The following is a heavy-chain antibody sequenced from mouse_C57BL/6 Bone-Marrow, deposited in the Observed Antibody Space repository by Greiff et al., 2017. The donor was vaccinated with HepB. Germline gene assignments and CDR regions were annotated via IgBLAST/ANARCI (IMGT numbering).Heavy chain of an antibody. Sequence: VQLQQPGAELVMPGASVKLSCKASGYTFTSYWMHWVKQRPGQGLEWIGEIDPSDSYTNYNQKFKGKSTLTVDKSSSTAYMQLSSLTSEDSAVYYCAREWIYYCNYFYFDYWGQGTTLTVSS. CDR3: AREWIYYCNYFYFDY. CDR1: GYTFTSYW. D-gene: IGHD2-1*01. J-gene: IGHJ2*01. CDR2: IDPSDSYT. V-gene: IGHV1-69*01.